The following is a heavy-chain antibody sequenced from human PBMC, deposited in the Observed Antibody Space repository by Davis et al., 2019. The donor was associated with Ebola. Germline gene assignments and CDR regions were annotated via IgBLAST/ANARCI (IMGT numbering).Heavy chain of an antibody. V-gene: IGHV3-33*01. Sequence: PGGSLRLSCAASGFTFSSYGMHWVRQAPGKGLGWVAVIWFDGSNKFYADSVKGRFTISRDNSKNMLYLQMNSLRAEDTAVYYCARVSSHGDPDYWGQGTLVTVSS. CDR3: ARVSSHGDPDY. CDR1: GFTFSSYG. CDR2: IWFDGSNK. J-gene: IGHJ4*02. D-gene: IGHD4-17*01.